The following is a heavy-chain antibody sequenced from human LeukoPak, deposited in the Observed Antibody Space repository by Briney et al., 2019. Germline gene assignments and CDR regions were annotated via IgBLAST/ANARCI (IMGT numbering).Heavy chain of an antibody. J-gene: IGHJ3*02. CDR3: AREPYYDFWSGYLGDAFDI. Sequence: PSETLSLTCTVSGGSISSGSYYWSWIRQPAGKGLEWIGRIYTSGSTNYNPSLKSRVTISVDTSKNQFSLKLSSVTAADTAVYYCAREPYYDFWSGYLGDAFDIWGQGTMVTVSS. V-gene: IGHV4-61*02. CDR2: IYTSGST. CDR1: GGSISSGSYY. D-gene: IGHD3-3*01.